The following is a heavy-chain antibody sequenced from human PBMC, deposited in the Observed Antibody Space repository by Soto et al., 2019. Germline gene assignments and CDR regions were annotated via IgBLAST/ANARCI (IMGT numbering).Heavy chain of an antibody. J-gene: IGHJ4*02. D-gene: IGHD3-22*01. CDR3: ARVRITMIVVDY. CDR1: GFTFSSYA. Sequence: VGSLRLSCAASGFTFSSYAMHWVRQAPGKGLEWVAVISYDGSNKYYADSVKGRFTISRDNSKNTLYLQMNSLRAEDTAVYYCARVRITMIVVDYWGQGTLVNVSS. V-gene: IGHV3-30-3*01. CDR2: ISYDGSNK.